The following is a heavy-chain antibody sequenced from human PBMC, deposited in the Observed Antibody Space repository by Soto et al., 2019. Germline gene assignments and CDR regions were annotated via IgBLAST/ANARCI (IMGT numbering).Heavy chain of an antibody. CDR1: GGSFSGYY. J-gene: IGHJ4*02. CDR3: ARGIGYCSSINCYSSRRLRFDS. CDR2: VNHSGTT. Sequence: QVQLQQWGAGLLKPSETLSLTCAVYGGSFSGYYWTWIRQSPEKGLEWFGEVNHSGTTYYNPSLKTGVTIPVHTPKNQYSLKMSSVTAADTAVYYCARGIGYCSSINCYSSRRLRFDSWGQGTLVTVSS. V-gene: IGHV4-34*01. D-gene: IGHD2-2*01.